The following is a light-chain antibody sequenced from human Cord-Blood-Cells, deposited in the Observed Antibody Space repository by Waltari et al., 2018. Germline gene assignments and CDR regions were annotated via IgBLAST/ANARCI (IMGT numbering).Light chain of an antibody. V-gene: IGKV3-20*01. CDR1: QSVSSSY. J-gene: IGKJ3*01. CDR2: GAS. CDR3: QQYGSSIFT. Sequence: IVLTQSPGTLSLSPGERATLSCRASQSVSSSYLAWYQQKPGQAPRRLIYGASSRATGIPDRFSGSGSGTDFTLTISRLEPEDFAVYYCQQYGSSIFTFGPGTKVDIK.